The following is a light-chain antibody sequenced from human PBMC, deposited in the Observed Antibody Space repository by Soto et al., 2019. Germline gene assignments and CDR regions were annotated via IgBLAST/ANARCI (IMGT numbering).Light chain of an antibody. CDR3: QQYNVWPLT. Sequence: EIVMTQSPATLSVSPGERATLSCRASQSVSSNLAWYQQKPGQTPKLLIYVASTRATGIPARFSGSGSGTGWAGSGRSLQSEDFAVYYCQQYNVWPLTFGGGTKVEFK. CDR2: VAS. CDR1: QSVSSN. J-gene: IGKJ4*01. V-gene: IGKV3-15*01.